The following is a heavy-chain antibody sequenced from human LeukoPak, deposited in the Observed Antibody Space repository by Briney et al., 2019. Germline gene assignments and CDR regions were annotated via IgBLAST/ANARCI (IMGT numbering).Heavy chain of an antibody. CDR1: GGSISSNTYY. D-gene: IGHD1-26*01. CDR3: ARESEVGAAFFDY. V-gene: IGHV4-39*07. J-gene: IGHJ4*02. CDR2: FHKGGNT. Sequence: PSETLSLTCSVSGGSISSNTYYWAWIRQPPGKGLEWLGAFHKGGNTYYNPSLRSRVTISGDTSNNQLSLKVNSVTAADTAVYYCARESEVGAAFFDYWGQGTLVTVSS.